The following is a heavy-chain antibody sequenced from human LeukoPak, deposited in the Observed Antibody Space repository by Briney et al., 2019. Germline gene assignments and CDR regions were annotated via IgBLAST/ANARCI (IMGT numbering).Heavy chain of an antibody. D-gene: IGHD3-10*01. CDR3: ARHENGDNYFDN. J-gene: IGHJ4*02. CDR1: GGSISSSSYY. CDR2: IYYSGNP. V-gene: IGHV4-39*01. Sequence: SETLSLTCTVSGGSISSSSYYWGWIRQPPGRGLGWIGNIYYSGNPYYNPSLKSRVTISVDTSKNQFSLKLSSVTAADTAVYYCARHENGDNYFDNWGQGTLVSVSA.